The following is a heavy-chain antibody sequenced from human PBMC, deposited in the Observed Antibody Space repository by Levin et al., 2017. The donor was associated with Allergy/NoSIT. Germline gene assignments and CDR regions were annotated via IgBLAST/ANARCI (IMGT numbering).Heavy chain of an antibody. CDR2: ISFSGSET. CDR3: AREGFWTD. D-gene: IGHD3/OR15-3a*01. J-gene: IGHJ4*02. Sequence: GGSLRLSCAASGFRFSDYYMSWVRQVPGKGLEWVSYISFSGSETCYADAVKGRFTISRDNAKNSLSLQMNNLRVDDSGVYYCAREGFWTDWGQGTLVTVSS. CDR1: GFRFSDYY. V-gene: IGHV3-11*06.